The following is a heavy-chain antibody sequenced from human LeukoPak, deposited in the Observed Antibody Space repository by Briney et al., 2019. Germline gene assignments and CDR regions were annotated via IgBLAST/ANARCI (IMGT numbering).Heavy chain of an antibody. CDR3: ARGPGGSGY. CDR2: IYYSGST. Sequence: SETLSLTCTVSGGSVSSGSYYWSWIRQPPGKGLEWIGYIYYSGSTNYNPSLKSRVTISVGTSKNQFSLKLSSVTAADTAVYYCARGPGGSGYWGQGTLVTVSS. D-gene: IGHD6-19*01. CDR1: GGSVSSGSYY. J-gene: IGHJ4*02. V-gene: IGHV4-61*01.